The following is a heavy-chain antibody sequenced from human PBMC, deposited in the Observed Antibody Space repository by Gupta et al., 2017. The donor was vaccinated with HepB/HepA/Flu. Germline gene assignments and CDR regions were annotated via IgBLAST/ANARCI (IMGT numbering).Heavy chain of an antibody. D-gene: IGHD5-18*01. CDR3: ARHSKPDSYGFDD. V-gene: IGHV4-39*01. CDR2: IYYSGST. Sequence: QLQLQESGPGLVKPSETLSLTCTVSGGSISSSSYYWGWIRQPPGKGLEWSGSIYYSGSTYYNPSLKSRVTISVDTSKNQFSLKLSSVTAADTAVYYCARHSKPDSYGFDDWGHGTLVTVSS. CDR1: GGSISSSSYY. J-gene: IGHJ4*01.